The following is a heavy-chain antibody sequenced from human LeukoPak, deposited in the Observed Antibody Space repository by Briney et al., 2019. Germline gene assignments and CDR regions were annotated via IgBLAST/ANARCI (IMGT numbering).Heavy chain of an antibody. D-gene: IGHD6-13*01. CDR1: GFTVSSNY. Sequence: GGSLRLSCAASGFTVSSNYMSWVRQAPGKGLEWVSVIYSGGSTYYADSVKGRFTISRHNYKNTLYLQMNSLRAEDTAVYYCARIARPYYFDYWGQGTLVTVSS. V-gene: IGHV3-53*04. J-gene: IGHJ4*02. CDR2: IYSGGST. CDR3: ARIARPYYFDY.